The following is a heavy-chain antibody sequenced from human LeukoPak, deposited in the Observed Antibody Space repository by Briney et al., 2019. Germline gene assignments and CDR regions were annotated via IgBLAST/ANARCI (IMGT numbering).Heavy chain of an antibody. J-gene: IGHJ4*02. Sequence: SETLSLTCTVSGGSISSGSYYWSWIRQPAGKGLEWIGRIYTSGSTNYNPSLKSRVTISVDTSKNQFSLKLSSVTAADTAVYYCARGRFGVSDDYSNYLYYFDYWGQGTLVTVSS. D-gene: IGHD4-11*01. CDR3: ARGRFGVSDDYSNYLYYFDY. CDR1: GGSISSGSYY. V-gene: IGHV4-61*02. CDR2: IYTSGST.